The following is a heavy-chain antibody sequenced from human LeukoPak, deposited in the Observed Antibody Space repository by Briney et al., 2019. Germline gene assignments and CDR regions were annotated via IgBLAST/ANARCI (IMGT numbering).Heavy chain of an antibody. D-gene: IGHD5-12*01. CDR1: GSTVSSNH. CDR2: IYSDDFT. V-gene: IGHV3-53*01. CDR3: ARDARRARGYSGYDWGPIDY. J-gene: IGHJ4*02. Sequence: AGSLRPSCAASGSTVSSNHMTWVRQAPGNGLEWVSLIYSDDFTYYADSVKGRFSISRDNSKNTLNIQMNRLRAEDTAVYSCARDARRARGYSGYDWGPIDYWGQGTLVSVSS.